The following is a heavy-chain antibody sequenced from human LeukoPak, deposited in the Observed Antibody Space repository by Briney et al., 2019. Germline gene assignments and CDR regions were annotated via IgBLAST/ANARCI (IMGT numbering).Heavy chain of an antibody. CDR2: IKTDGSIT. CDR3: AKAYGSAWTGPFDS. Sequence: TGGSLRLSCAASGFTFSSYWMCWVRQDPGKGLAWVSCIKTDGSITAYAGSVKGRFTISRDTSKSTLYLQMHSLRAEDTAIYYCAKAYGSAWTGPFDSWGQGTLVTVSS. J-gene: IGHJ4*02. V-gene: IGHV3-74*01. CDR1: GFTFSSYW. D-gene: IGHD6-19*01.